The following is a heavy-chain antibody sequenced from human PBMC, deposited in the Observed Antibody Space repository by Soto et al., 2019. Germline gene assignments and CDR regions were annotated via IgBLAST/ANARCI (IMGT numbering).Heavy chain of an antibody. J-gene: IGHJ6*02. CDR3: AREKTTTYYYYGMDV. CDR1: GGSFSGYY. CDR2: INHSGST. Sequence: SETLSLTCAVYGGSFSGYYWSWIRQPPGKGLEWMGEINHSGSTNYNPSLKSRVTISVDTSKNQFSLKLSSVTAADTAVYYCAREKTTTYYYYGMDVWGQGTTVTVSS. D-gene: IGHD4-17*01. V-gene: IGHV4-34*01.